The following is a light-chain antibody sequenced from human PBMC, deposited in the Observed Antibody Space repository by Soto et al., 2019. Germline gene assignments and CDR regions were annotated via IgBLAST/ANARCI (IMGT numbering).Light chain of an antibody. V-gene: IGKV3-20*01. CDR2: GAS. CDR1: QSVNTY. Sequence: IVLTQTPATLSLSPGERATLSCRASQSVNTYLAWYQQKPGQPPRLLIYGASTRATGIPDRFSGSGSGTDFTLTISRLEPEDFAVYYCQQYASSLFPFGQGTRLEIK. J-gene: IGKJ5*01. CDR3: QQYASSLFP.